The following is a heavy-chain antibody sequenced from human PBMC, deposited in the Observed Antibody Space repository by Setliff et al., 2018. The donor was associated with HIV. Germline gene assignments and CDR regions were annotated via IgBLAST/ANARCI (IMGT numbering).Heavy chain of an antibody. Sequence: SVKVSCKASGGAFSSYAISWVRQAPGQGLEWMGGIIPIFGTANYAQKFQGRVTITADESTSTAYMELSSLRSEDTAVYYCARQGIVGVARAFDIWGQGTKVTVS. D-gene: IGHD1-26*01. CDR3: ARQGIVGVARAFDI. J-gene: IGHJ3*02. V-gene: IGHV1-69*13. CDR1: GGAFSSYA. CDR2: IIPIFGTA.